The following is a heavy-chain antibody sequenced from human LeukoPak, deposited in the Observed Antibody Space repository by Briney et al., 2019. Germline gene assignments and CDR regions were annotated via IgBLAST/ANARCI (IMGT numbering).Heavy chain of an antibody. J-gene: IGHJ4*02. V-gene: IGHV4-59*08. Sequence: SETLSLTCTVSGGSISSYYWSWIRQPPGKGLEWIGYIYYSGSTNYNPSLKSRVTISVDTSKNQFSLKLSSVTAADTAVYYCATTGGGILWFWGQGTLVTVSS. CDR1: GGSISSYY. D-gene: IGHD2-21*01. CDR2: IYYSGST. CDR3: ATTGGGILWF.